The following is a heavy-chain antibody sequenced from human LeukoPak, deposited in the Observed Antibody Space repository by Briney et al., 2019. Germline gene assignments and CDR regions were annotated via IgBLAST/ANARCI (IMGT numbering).Heavy chain of an antibody. CDR3: AKNEEITYYYGSGSYGAFDI. CDR2: ISGSGGST. D-gene: IGHD3-10*01. J-gene: IGHJ3*02. CDR1: GFTFSSYA. V-gene: IGHV3-23*01. Sequence: GGSLRLSCAASGFTFSSYAMSWVRQAPGKGLEWVSAISGSGGSTYYADSVKGRFTISRDNSKNTLYLQMNSLRAEDTAVYYCAKNEEITYYYGSGSYGAFDIWGQGTMVTVSS.